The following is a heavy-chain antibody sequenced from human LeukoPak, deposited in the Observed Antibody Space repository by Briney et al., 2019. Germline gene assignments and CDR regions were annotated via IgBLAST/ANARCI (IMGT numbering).Heavy chain of an antibody. CDR3: ARVRILTGLDSYYYYGMDV. CDR1: GFTFSSYW. D-gene: IGHD3-9*01. V-gene: IGHV3-7*04. J-gene: IGHJ6*02. CDR2: IKQDGSEK. Sequence: PGGTLRLSCAASGFTFSSYWMSWVRQAPGKGLEWVANIKQDGSEKYYVDSVKGRFTISRDNAKNSLSLQMNSLRAEDTAVYYCARVRILTGLDSYYYYGMDVWGQGTTVTVSS.